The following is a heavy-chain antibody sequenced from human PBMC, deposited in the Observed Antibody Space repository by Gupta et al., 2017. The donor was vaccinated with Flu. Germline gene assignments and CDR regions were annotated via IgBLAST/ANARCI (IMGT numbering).Heavy chain of an antibody. J-gene: IGHJ4*02. CDR3: ARLVGYYDSSGYPLQYYFDY. V-gene: IGHV4-39*01. Sequence: GLEWIGSIYYSGSTYYNPSLKSRVTISVDTSKNQFSLKLSSVTAADTAVYYCARLVGYYDSSGYPLQYYFDYWGQGTLVTVSS. CDR2: IYYSGST. D-gene: IGHD3-22*01.